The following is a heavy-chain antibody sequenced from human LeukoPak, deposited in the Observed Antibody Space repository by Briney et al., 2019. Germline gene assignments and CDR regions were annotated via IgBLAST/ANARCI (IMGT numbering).Heavy chain of an antibody. D-gene: IGHD5-24*01. CDR3: VIGRGWLPDY. CDR2: THESEST. V-gene: IGHV4-59*11. J-gene: IGHJ4*02. CDR1: GDSIRSHF. Sequence: PSETLSLTCTVSGDSIRSHFYNWVRPPPGKGLEWIGVTHESESTNYNPPLKGRVTISVDTSKNQFSLRLTSVTAADTAVYYCVIGRGWLPDYWGQGTLVTVSS.